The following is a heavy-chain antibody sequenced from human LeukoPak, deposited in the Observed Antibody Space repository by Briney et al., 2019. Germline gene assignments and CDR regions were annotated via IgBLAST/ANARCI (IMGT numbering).Heavy chain of an antibody. Sequence: PGGSLRLSCAASGFTFSSYDMHWVRQATGKGLEWVSAIGTAGDTYYPGSVKGRFTISRENAKNSLYLQMNSLRAGDTAVYYCAREPQGDSSGYDAFDIWGQGTMVTVSS. V-gene: IGHV3-13*04. J-gene: IGHJ3*02. CDR1: GFTFSSYD. CDR2: IGTAGDT. CDR3: AREPQGDSSGYDAFDI. D-gene: IGHD3-22*01.